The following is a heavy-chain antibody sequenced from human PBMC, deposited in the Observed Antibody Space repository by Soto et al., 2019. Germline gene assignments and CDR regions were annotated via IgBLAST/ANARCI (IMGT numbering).Heavy chain of an antibody. CDR2: ISAYNDNT. CDR3: ARAGSSWYVVHYYGMDV. D-gene: IGHD6-13*01. J-gene: IGHJ6*02. CDR1: GYTFTSYG. Sequence: QVQLVQPGAEVKKPGASVKVSCKASGYTFTSYGISWVRQAPGQGLEWMGWISAYNDNTNYAQKLQGRVTMTTDTSTGTAYMELRSLRSDDTAVYYCARAGSSWYVVHYYGMDVWGQGTTVTVS. V-gene: IGHV1-18*01.